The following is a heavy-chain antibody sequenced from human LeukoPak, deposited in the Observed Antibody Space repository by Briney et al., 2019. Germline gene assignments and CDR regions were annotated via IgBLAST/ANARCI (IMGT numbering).Heavy chain of an antibody. CDR2: ISAYNGNT. J-gene: IGHJ4*02. Sequence: ASVKVSCKASGYTFTSYGISWVRQAPGQGLEWMGWISAYNGNTNYAQKLQGRVTMTTDTSTSTAYMDLRSLRSDDTAVYYCARGYSSGWLSVYYFDYWGQGTLVTVSS. CDR1: GYTFTSYG. CDR3: ARGYSSGWLSVYYFDY. V-gene: IGHV1-18*01. D-gene: IGHD6-19*01.